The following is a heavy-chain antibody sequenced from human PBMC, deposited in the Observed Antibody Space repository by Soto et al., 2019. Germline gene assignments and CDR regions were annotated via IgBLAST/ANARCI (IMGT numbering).Heavy chain of an antibody. D-gene: IGHD5-18*01. CDR1: GGSFSGYY. CDR3: ARGXRPGRLGYSYGHNWFDP. Sequence: PSETLSLTCAVYGGSFSGYYWSWIRQPPGKGREWIGEINHSGSTNYNPSLKSRVTISVDTSKNQFSLKLSSVTAADTAVYYCARGXRPGRLGYSYGHNWFDPWGQGTLVTVSS. V-gene: IGHV4-34*01. CDR2: INHSGST. J-gene: IGHJ5*02.